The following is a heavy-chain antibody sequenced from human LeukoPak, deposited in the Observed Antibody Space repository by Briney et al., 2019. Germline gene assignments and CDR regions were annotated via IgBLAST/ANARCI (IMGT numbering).Heavy chain of an antibody. CDR2: IRYDGSNK. CDR1: GFTFSSYG. CDR3: VYPLRYSYGIFDY. Sequence: PGGSLRLSCAASGFTFSSYGIHWVRQAPGKGLEWVAFIRYDGSNKYYADSVKGRFTISRDNSKNTLYLQMNSLRAEDTAVYYCVYPLRYSYGIFDYWGQGTLVTVSS. J-gene: IGHJ4*02. V-gene: IGHV3-30*02. D-gene: IGHD5-18*01.